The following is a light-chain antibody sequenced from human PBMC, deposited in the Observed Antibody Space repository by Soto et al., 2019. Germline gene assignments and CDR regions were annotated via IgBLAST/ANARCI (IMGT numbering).Light chain of an antibody. V-gene: IGKV3-11*01. J-gene: IGKJ2*01. CDR1: QSVSSY. CDR2: DAS. CDR3: QHRSNWLYT. Sequence: EIVLTQSPATLSLSPGERATLSCRASQSVSSYLAWYQQKPGQAPRLLIYDASNMATGIPARFSGSGSGTDFTLTISSLEPEDFAVYYCQHRSNWLYTFGQGTKLEIK.